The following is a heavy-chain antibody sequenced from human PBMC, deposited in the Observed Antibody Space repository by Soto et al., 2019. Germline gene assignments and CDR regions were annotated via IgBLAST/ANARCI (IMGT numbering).Heavy chain of an antibody. J-gene: IGHJ5*02. Sequence: SETLSLTCTVSGGSISSSSYYWVWIRHPPGKGLEWIGSIYYSGSTYYNPSLKSRVTISVDTSKNQFSLKLSSVTAADTAVYYCARHVFAVAGTDWFDPWGQGTLVTVSS. CDR2: IYYSGST. V-gene: IGHV4-39*01. CDR1: GGSISSSSYY. D-gene: IGHD6-19*01. CDR3: ARHVFAVAGTDWFDP.